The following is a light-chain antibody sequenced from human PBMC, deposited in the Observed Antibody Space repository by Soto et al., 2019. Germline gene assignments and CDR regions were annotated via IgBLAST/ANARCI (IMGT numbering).Light chain of an antibody. V-gene: IGKV1-6*01. CDR3: LQDYNYPWT. J-gene: IGKJ1*01. CDR1: TGIRTD. Sequence: AIQLTQSPSSLSASVGDRFTITYRASTGIRTDLSWYQQKPGKVPKVLIYAATSLHSGVPSRFSGSGSGTDFTLTISSLQPEDFETYYCLQDYNYPWTFGQGTKVE. CDR2: AAT.